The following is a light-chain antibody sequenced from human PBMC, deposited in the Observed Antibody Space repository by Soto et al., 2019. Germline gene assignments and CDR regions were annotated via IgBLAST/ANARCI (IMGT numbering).Light chain of an antibody. CDR1: QTVSTSY. CDR3: QQYAGSPLT. J-gene: IGKJ4*01. Sequence: EIVLTQSPGTLSLSPGERATLSGRASQTVSTSYLAWYRQKPGQAPSLLIYGASSRATGIPDRFSGSGSGTDFTLTISRLEPEDFAVYYCQQYAGSPLTFGGGTKVEIK. V-gene: IGKV3-20*01. CDR2: GAS.